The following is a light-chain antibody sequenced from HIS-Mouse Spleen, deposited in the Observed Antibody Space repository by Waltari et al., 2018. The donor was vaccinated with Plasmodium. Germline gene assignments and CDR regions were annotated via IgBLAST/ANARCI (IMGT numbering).Light chain of an antibody. CDR2: AAA. V-gene: IGKV1-39*01. CDR3: QQSYSTCT. J-gene: IGKJ1*01. Sequence: DIQMTQSPSSLSASVGDRVTITYRASQSITSYLNWYQQKPGKAPKLLIYAAASLQSGVPSRFSGSGSGTDFTLTISSLQPEDFATYYCQQSYSTCTFGQWTKVESK. CDR1: QSITSY.